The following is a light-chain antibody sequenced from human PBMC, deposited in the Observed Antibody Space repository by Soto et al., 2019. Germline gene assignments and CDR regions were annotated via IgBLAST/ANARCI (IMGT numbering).Light chain of an antibody. CDR1: SSDVGGYNY. CDR3: SSYTSSSSVV. V-gene: IGLV2-14*01. CDR2: EVT. J-gene: IGLJ2*01. Sequence: QSALTQPASVSGSPGQSITISCTGTSSDVGGYNYVSWYQHHPGKAPKLMIYEVTNRPSGVSNRFSGYKSGNTASLTISGLQAEDEADYYCSSYTSSSSVVFGGGTKLTV.